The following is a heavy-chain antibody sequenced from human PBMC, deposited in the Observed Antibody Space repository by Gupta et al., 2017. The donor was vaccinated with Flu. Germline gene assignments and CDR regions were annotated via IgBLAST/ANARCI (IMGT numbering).Heavy chain of an antibody. CDR3: AKGGRLYYFDY. CDR1: GFTFSSYA. Sequence: EVQLLESGGGLVQPGGSLRLSCAASGFTFSSYAMSWVRQAPGKGLEWASTISGSGSGTYYADSVKGRFTISRDNSKNTLFLQISSLRAEDTATYYCAKGGRLYYFDYWGQGTLVTVSS. CDR2: ISGSGSGT. J-gene: IGHJ4*02. D-gene: IGHD4/OR15-4a*01. V-gene: IGHV3-23*01.